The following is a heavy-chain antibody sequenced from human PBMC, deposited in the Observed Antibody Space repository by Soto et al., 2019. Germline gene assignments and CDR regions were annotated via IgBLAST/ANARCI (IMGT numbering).Heavy chain of an antibody. CDR3: ARDLNDFWGGYYRAFDY. J-gene: IGHJ4*02. V-gene: IGHV3-7*05. D-gene: IGHD3-3*01. CDR2: IKQDGSEK. Sequence: GGSLRLSCAASGFTFSSYWMSWVRQAPGKGLEWVANIKQDGSEKYYVDSVKGRFTISRDNAKNSLYLQMNSLRTEDTAVYYCARDLNDFWGGYYRAFDYWGQGTLVTVSS. CDR1: GFTFSSYW.